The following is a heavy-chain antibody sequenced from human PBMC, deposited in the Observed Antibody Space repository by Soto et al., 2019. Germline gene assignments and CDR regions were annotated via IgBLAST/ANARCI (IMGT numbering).Heavy chain of an antibody. CDR3: AHIVAYGDYEPYYFDY. CDR2: IYWDDDK. J-gene: IGHJ4*02. V-gene: IGHV2-5*02. D-gene: IGHD4-17*01. CDR1: GFSLSTSGVG. Sequence: SGPTLVNPTQTLTLTCTFSGFSLSTSGVGVGWIRQPPGKALEWLALIYWDDDKRYSPSLKSRLTITKDTSKNQVVLTMTNMDPVDTATYYCAHIVAYGDYEPYYFDYWGQGTLVTVSS.